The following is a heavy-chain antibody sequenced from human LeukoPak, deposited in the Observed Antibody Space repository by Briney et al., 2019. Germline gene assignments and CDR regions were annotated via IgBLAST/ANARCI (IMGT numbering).Heavy chain of an antibody. CDR3: ARDRSGEDGMYV. CDR2: IIPIFGTA. CDR1: GGTFSSYA. V-gene: IGHV1-69*06. Sequence: GASVKVSCKASGGTFSSYAISWVRQAPGQGLEWMGGIIPIFGTANYAQKFQGRVTITADKSTSTAYMELSSLRSEDTAVYYCARDRSGEDGMYVWGKGTTVTASS. D-gene: IGHD6-25*01. J-gene: IGHJ6*04.